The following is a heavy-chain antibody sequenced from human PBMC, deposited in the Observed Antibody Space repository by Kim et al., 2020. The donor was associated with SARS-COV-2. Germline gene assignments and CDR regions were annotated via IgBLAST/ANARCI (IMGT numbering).Heavy chain of an antibody. V-gene: IGHV1-3*01. D-gene: IGHD6-19*01. CDR2: INAGNGNT. J-gene: IGHJ4*02. CDR1: GYTFTSYA. Sequence: ASVKVSCKASGYTFTSYAMHWVHQAPGQRLEWMGWINAGNGNTKYSQKFQGRVTITRDTSASTAYMELSSLRSEDTAVYYCARGRRTYRGYSSGWHLDYWGQGTLVTVSS. CDR3: ARGRRTYRGYSSGWHLDY.